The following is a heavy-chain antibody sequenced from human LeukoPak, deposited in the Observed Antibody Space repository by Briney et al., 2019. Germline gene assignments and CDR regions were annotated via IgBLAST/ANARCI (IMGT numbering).Heavy chain of an antibody. D-gene: IGHD2-2*01. Sequence: GRSLRLSCAASGFTFDDYAMHWVRQARCKGLEGVSGISWNSGSIGYADSLKGRFTISRDNAKNSLYLQMNSLRAEDTALYYCAKTGQLLYGDFDLWGRGTLVTVSS. CDR1: GFTFDDYA. V-gene: IGHV3-9*01. J-gene: IGHJ2*01. CDR3: AKTGQLLYGDFDL. CDR2: ISWNSGSI.